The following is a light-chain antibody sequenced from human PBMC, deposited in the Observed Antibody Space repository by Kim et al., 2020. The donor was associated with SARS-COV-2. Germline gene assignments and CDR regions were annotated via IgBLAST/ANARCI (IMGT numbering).Light chain of an antibody. CDR3: QQYDSYPLT. J-gene: IGKJ4*01. CDR2: GAS. V-gene: IGKV1-16*01. CDR1: QGISKY. Sequence: AYVGDRVTITCRGSQGISKYLAWYQQKPAKAPKSLIYGASSLQSGVPSRFSASGSGTDFTHTITSLQPEDFATYYCQQYDSYPLTFGGGTKVDIK.